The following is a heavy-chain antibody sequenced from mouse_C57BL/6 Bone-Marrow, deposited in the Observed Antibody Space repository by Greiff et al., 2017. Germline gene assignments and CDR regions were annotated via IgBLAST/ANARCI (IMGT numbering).Heavy chain of an antibody. D-gene: IGHD1-1*01. J-gene: IGHJ1*03. CDR1: GFNIKDYY. V-gene: IGHV14-2*01. Sequence: EVKVVESGAELVKPGASVKLSCTASGFNIKDYYMHWVKQRTEQGLEWIGRIDPEDGETKYAPKFQGKATITADTSSNTAYLQLSSLTSEDTAVYYCARPRGYYGSSYDWYFDVWGTGTTVTVSS. CDR2: IDPEDGET. CDR3: ARPRGYYGSSYDWYFDV.